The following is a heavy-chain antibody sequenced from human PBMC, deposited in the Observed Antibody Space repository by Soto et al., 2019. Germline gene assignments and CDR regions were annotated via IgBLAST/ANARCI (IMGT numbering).Heavy chain of an antibody. CDR1: VGTCSSYA. Sequence: QVQLVQSGAEVKKPGASVTVSCKASVGTCSSYAISWVRQAPGQGLEWMGGIIPIFGTANYAQKFQGRVTITADESTSTAYMELSSLRSEDTAVYYCARGGRVDSSGYYSFDPWGQGTLVTVSS. CDR2: IIPIFGTA. V-gene: IGHV1-69*01. D-gene: IGHD3-22*01. J-gene: IGHJ5*02. CDR3: ARGGRVDSSGYYSFDP.